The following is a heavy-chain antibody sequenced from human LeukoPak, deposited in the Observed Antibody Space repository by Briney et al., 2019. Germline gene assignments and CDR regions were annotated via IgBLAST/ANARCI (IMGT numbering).Heavy chain of an antibody. J-gene: IGHJ4*02. CDR3: AGGSAALSYFDY. D-gene: IGHD2-2*01. V-gene: IGHV4-59*01. CDR2: IYYSGST. Sequence: PSETLSLTCTVSGGSLSSYYWSWIRQPPGKGLEWIGYIYYSGSTNYNPSLKSRVTISVDTSKNQFSLKLSSVTAAHTAVYYCAGGSAALSYFDYWGQGTLVTVSS. CDR1: GGSLSSYY.